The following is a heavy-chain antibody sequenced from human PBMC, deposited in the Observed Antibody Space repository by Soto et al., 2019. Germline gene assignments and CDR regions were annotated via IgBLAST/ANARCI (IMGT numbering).Heavy chain of an antibody. CDR3: ARGGGASYYFDY. Sequence: AYVSCRACECAVTSYGVSLVLQAPGQGLEWMGWISAYNGNTNYAQKLQGRVTMTTDTSTSTAYMELRSLRSDDTAVYYCARGGGASYYFDYWGQGTLVTVSS. D-gene: IGHD1-26*01. CDR1: ECAVTSYG. CDR2: ISAYNGNT. V-gene: IGHV1-18*01. J-gene: IGHJ4*02.